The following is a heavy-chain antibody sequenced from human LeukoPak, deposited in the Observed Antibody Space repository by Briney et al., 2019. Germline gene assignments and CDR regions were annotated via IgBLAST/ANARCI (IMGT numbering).Heavy chain of an antibody. D-gene: IGHD1-26*01. V-gene: IGHV3-21*01. CDR3: ARGGIITSYAFEI. Sequence: GDSLRLSCAASGFTFSTYAISWVRQAPGKGLEWVSCISSTSNYIFYADSVRGRSTISRDNAKNSLYLQMDSLRAEDTAVYYCARGGIITSYAFEIWGQGAMVTVSS. J-gene: IGHJ3*02. CDR1: GFTFSTYA. CDR2: ISSTSNYI.